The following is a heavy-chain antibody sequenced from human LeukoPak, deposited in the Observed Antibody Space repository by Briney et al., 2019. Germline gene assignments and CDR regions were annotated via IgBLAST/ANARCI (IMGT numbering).Heavy chain of an antibody. CDR1: GGSISSGDYY. V-gene: IGHV4-30-4*01. Sequence: NPSETLSLTCTVSGGSISSGDYYWSWIRQPPGKGLEWIGYIYYSGSTYYNPSLKSRVTISVDTSKNQFSLKLSSVTAADTAVYYCARFSYNYWAFDIWGQGTMVTVSS. J-gene: IGHJ3*02. D-gene: IGHD5-24*01. CDR3: ARFSYNYWAFDI. CDR2: IYYSGST.